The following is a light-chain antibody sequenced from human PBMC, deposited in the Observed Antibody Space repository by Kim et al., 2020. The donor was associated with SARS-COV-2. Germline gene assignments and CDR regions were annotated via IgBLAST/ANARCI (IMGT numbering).Light chain of an antibody. Sequence: PGKTDRITCGGNNVGSKSVHWYQQKPGQAPVLVIYYDSDRHSGIPERFSGSNSGNTATLTISRVEAGDEADYYCQVWDSSSDHRVFGGGTQLTVL. CDR3: QVWDSSSDHRV. V-gene: IGLV3-21*04. J-gene: IGLJ3*02. CDR1: NVGSKS. CDR2: YDS.